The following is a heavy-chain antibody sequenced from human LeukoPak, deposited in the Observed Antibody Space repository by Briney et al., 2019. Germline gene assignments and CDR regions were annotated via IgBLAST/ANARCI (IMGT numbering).Heavy chain of an antibody. J-gene: IGHJ5*02. CDR2: ISYDGSNK. CDR1: GFTFSSYG. D-gene: IGHD2-8*01. CDR3: ARGADGVSSNPRGWFDP. V-gene: IGHV3-30*03. Sequence: GGSLRLSCAASGFTFSSYGMHWVRQAPGKGLGWVAVISYDGSNKYYADSVKGRFTISRDNSKNTLYLQMNSLRAEDTAVYSCARGADGVSSNPRGWFDPWGQGTLVTVSS.